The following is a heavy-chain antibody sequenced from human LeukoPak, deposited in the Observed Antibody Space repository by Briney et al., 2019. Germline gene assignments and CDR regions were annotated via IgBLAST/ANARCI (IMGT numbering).Heavy chain of an antibody. J-gene: IGHJ4*02. CDR3: ARIMLSWREFDC. CDR1: RFTFNSYA. Sequence: TGGSLRLSCAASRFTFNSYAMSWVRQAPGKGLEWVSVIGGSNGITFYVGSVKGRFTISRDNSKDTLYLQMNSLRAEDTAVYYCARIMLSWREFDCWGQGTLVTVSS. V-gene: IGHV3-23*01. CDR2: IGGSNGIT. D-gene: IGHD1-26*01.